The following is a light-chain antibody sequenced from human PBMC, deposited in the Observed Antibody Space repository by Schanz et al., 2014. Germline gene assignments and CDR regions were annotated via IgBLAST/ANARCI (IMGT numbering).Light chain of an antibody. CDR3: QQYNNWPPIT. V-gene: IGKV3-20*01. Sequence: PGERATLSCRASQTVASSYLAWFQQKPGQAPRLLISGASSRATGIPARFSGSGSGTDFTLTISSLEPEDFAVYYCQQYNNWPPITFGQGTKVEIK. CDR1: QTVASSY. J-gene: IGKJ1*01. CDR2: GAS.